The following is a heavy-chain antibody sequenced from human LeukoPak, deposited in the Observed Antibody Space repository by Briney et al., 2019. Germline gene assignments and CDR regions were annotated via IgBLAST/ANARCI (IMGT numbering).Heavy chain of an antibody. CDR1: GGSISSYY. CDR3: AFRLVHGAFDI. J-gene: IGHJ3*02. CDR2: ISYSGNT. D-gene: IGHD6-19*01. Sequence: SETLSLTCTVSGGSISSYYWSWIRQPPGKGLEWIGYISYSGNTNYNPSLKGRVTISVDTSKHQFSLKLSSVTAADTAVYYCAFRLVHGAFDIWGQGTMVTVSS. V-gene: IGHV4-59*12.